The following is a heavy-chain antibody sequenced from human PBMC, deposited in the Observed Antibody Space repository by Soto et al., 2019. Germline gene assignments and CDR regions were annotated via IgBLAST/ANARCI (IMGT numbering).Heavy chain of an antibody. CDR2: IWYDGSNK. J-gene: IGHJ6*02. D-gene: IGHD2-2*01. CDR1: GFTFSSYG. V-gene: IGHV3-33*01. CDR3: ARDRLPAEDIVVVPAAADYYYGMDV. Sequence: LRLSCAASGFTFSSYGMHWVRQAPGKGLEWVAVIWYDGSNKYYADSVKGRFTISRDNSKNTLYLQMNSLRAEDTAVYYCARDRLPAEDIVVVPAAADYYYGMDVWGQGTTVTVSS.